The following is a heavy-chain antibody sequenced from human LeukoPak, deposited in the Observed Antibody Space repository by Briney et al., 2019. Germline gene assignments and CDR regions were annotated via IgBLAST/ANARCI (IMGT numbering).Heavy chain of an antibody. CDR3: AKTSRGNY. CDR2: ISGSGGST. Sequence: PGGSLRLSCAASGFTFSTYAMSWVRQAPGKGLEWVSGISGSGGSTYYADSVKGRFTISRDSSKNTLYLQMYSLRAEDTAIYYCAKTSRGNYWGQGTLVTVSS. V-gene: IGHV3-23*01. J-gene: IGHJ4*02. CDR1: GFTFSTYA. D-gene: IGHD2-2*01.